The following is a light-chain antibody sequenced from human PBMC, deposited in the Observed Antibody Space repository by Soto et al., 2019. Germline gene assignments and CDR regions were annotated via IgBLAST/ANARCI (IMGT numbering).Light chain of an antibody. CDR1: QSVSSY. CDR2: DAS. V-gene: IGKV3-11*01. CDR3: QQRSNWPPVT. J-gene: IGKJ4*01. Sequence: EIVLTQSPATLSLSPGERATLSCRASQSVSSYLAWYQQKPGKAPRLLIYDASNRATGIPARFSGSGSGTDFTLTISSLEPEDFAIYYCQQRSNWPPVTLGGGTKVEIK.